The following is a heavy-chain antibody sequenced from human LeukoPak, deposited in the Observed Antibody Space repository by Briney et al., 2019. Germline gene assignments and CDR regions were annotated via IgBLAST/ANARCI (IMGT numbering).Heavy chain of an antibody. D-gene: IGHD6-13*01. J-gene: IGHJ6*03. V-gene: IGHV4-30-4*08. CDR1: GGSISSGDYY. CDR3: ARTYSSSWYRHYYMDV. Sequence: SETLSLTCTVSGGSISSGDYYWSWIRQPPGKGPEWIGYIYCSGSTYYNPSLKSRVTISVDTSKNQFSLKLSSVTAADTAVYYCARTYSSSWYRHYYMDVWGKGTTVTVSS. CDR2: IYCSGST.